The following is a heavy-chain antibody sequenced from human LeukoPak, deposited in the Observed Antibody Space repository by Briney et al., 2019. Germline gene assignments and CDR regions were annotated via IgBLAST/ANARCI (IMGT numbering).Heavy chain of an antibody. J-gene: IGHJ4*02. CDR2: IWYDGSNK. CDR1: GFTFSSYG. V-gene: IGHV3-30*02. Sequence: GGSLRLSCAASGFTFSSYGMHWVRQAPGKGLEWVAVIWYDGSNKYYADSVKGRFTISRDNSKNTLYLQMNSLRAEDTAVYYCAKDFPASCRGDCYFVYWGQGTLVTVSP. D-gene: IGHD2-21*02. CDR3: AKDFPASCRGDCYFVY.